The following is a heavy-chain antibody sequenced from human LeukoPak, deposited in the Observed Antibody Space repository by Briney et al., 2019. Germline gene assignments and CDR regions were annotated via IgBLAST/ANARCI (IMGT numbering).Heavy chain of an antibody. D-gene: IGHD3-22*01. CDR1: GYSISSGYY. CDR3: ARGSGYSDFDY. CDR2: INNSGRT. Sequence: KPSETLSLTCTVSGYSISSGYYWTWVRQHPGKGLEWIGYINNSGRTYYNPSLKSRLSLSVDTSNNHFSLNLTSVTAADTAVYSCARGSGYSDFDYWGPGILVTVSS. V-gene: IGHV4-31*03. J-gene: IGHJ4*02.